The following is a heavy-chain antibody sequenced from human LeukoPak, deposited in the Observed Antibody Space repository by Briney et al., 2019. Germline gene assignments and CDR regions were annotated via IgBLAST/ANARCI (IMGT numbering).Heavy chain of an antibody. CDR2: ISGSGGST. D-gene: IGHD5-18*01. Sequence: GGSLRLSCAASGFTFSSYAMSWVRQAPGEGLEWVSAISGSGGSTYYADSVKGRFTISRDNSKNTLYLQMNSLRAEDTAVYYCVRDGYSYGFMLAFDIWGLGTRVTVSS. V-gene: IGHV3-23*01. J-gene: IGHJ3*02. CDR1: GFTFSSYA. CDR3: VRDGYSYGFMLAFDI.